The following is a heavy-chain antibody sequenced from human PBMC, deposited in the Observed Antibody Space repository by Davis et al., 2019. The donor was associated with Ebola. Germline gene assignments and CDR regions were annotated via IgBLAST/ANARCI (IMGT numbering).Heavy chain of an antibody. Sequence: MPSETLSLTCTVSNYSINSGYYWGWIRQTPEKGLEWIGSIDHSGSTSYNPSLKSRLSILIDTSKNQFSLKLSSVTAADTAVYYCATTRLGLMAAAGTFDYWGQGTLVTVSS. J-gene: IGHJ4*02. CDR1: NYSINSGYY. CDR2: IDHSGST. D-gene: IGHD6-13*01. V-gene: IGHV4-38-2*02. CDR3: ATTRLGLMAAAGTFDY.